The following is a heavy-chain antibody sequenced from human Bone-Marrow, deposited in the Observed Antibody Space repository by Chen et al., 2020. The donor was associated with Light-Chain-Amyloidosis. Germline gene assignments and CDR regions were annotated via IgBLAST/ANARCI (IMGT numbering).Heavy chain of an antibody. D-gene: IGHD6-19*01. CDR1: GGSISTDTHY. V-gene: IGHV4-39*02. Sequence: QLQMQESGPGLVKASETLSLTCTVSGGSISTDTHYWAWIRQPPGKGLEWIGTLYYTGRNHYNPSLKSRVTISADTSRNQFSLRLTSVTAADTAVYYCVRERFRAVGVGGDYYGMDVWGQGTTVTVSS. J-gene: IGHJ6*02. CDR3: VRERFRAVGVGGDYYGMDV. CDR2: LYYTGRN.